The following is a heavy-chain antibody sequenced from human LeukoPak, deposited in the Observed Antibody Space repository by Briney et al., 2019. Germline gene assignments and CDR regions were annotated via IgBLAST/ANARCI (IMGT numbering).Heavy chain of an antibody. J-gene: IGHJ6*03. CDR3: ARDRVYWGSGYYYYYMDV. V-gene: IGHV3-7*01. CDR2: IKEDGSEK. CDR1: GFTFTNHW. D-gene: IGHD7-27*01. Sequence: PGGSLRLSCAASGFTFTNHWMSWVRQAPGKGLEWVANIKEDGSEKYYVDSVKGRFTVSRDNVKNSLYLQMNSLRAEDTAVYYCARDRVYWGSGYYYYYMDVWGKGTTVTVSS.